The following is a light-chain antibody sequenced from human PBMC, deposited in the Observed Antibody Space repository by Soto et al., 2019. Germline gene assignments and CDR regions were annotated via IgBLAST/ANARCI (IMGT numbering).Light chain of an antibody. CDR1: SSNIGAGYD. J-gene: IGLJ1*01. CDR3: QSYDSSLSAYV. V-gene: IGLV1-40*01. Sequence: QSVLTQPLSVYGAQGQRVTIFCNGSSSNIGAGYDVHWYQQLPGTAPKLLIYGNNNRPSGVPDRFSGSKSDTSASLAITELQAEDEADYYCQSYDSSLSAYVFGPGTKVTVL. CDR2: GNN.